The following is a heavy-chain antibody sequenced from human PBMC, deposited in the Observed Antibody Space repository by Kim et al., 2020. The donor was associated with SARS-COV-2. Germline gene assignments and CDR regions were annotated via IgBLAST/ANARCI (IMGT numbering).Heavy chain of an antibody. CDR2: ISYDGSNK. CDR3: ARSSMGERRAYFDY. V-gene: IGHV3-30*04. CDR1: GFTFSSYA. J-gene: IGHJ4*02. Sequence: GGSLRLSCAASGFTFSSYAMHWVRQAPGKGLEWVAVISYDGSNKYYADSVKGRFTISRDNSKNTLYLQMNSLRAEDTAVYYCARSSMGERRAYFDYWGQGTLVTVSS. D-gene: IGHD1-1*01.